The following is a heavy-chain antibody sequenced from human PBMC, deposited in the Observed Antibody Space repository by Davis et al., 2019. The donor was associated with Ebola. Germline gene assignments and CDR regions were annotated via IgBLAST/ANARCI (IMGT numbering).Heavy chain of an antibody. Sequence: MPSETLSLTCTVSGGSISSYYWSCIRQPPGKGLEWIGYIYYSGSTNYNPSLKSRVTISVDTSKNQFSLKLSSVTAADTAVYYCARTTVTTGFDYWGQGTLVTVSS. CDR1: GGSISSYY. CDR3: ARTTVTTGFDY. CDR2: IYYSGST. V-gene: IGHV4-59*01. J-gene: IGHJ4*02. D-gene: IGHD4-17*01.